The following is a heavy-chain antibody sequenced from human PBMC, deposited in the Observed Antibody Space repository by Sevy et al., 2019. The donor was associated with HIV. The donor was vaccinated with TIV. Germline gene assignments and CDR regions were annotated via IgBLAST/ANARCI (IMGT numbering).Heavy chain of an antibody. CDR3: ARLYYYDSSGGFDP. Sequence: SETLSLTCSVSGGSISSYYWSWIRQPAGKGLEWIGRIYTSGSTNQNPSPKSRVTMSVDTSKNQFSLKLTSVTAADTAVYYCARLYYYDSSGGFDPWGQGTLVTVSS. D-gene: IGHD3-22*01. CDR1: GGSISSYY. J-gene: IGHJ5*02. V-gene: IGHV4-4*07. CDR2: IYTSGST.